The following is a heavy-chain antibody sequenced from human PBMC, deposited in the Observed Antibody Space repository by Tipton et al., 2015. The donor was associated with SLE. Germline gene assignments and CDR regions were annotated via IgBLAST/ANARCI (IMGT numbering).Heavy chain of an antibody. V-gene: IGHV3-74*01. D-gene: IGHD2-15*01. J-gene: IGHJ4*02. CDR2: ISSDGSFI. CDR3: ARVGDFSGLDY. Sequence: SLRLSCAASGFTFSTYWMHWVRQAPGKGLVWVSRISSDGSFISYADSVKGRFTISRDNAKNTLYLQMNSLRAEDAAVYYCARVGDFSGLDYWGQGSLVTVSS. CDR1: GFTFSTYW.